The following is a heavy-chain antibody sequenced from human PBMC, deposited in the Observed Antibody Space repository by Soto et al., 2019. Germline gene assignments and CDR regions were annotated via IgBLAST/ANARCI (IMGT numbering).Heavy chain of an antibody. CDR2: IIPIPGTA. CDR1: GGTFSSYA. D-gene: IGHD2-2*01. CDR3: ARSQGSSTSLEIYYYYYYGMDV. Sequence: QVQLVQSGAEVKKPGSSVKVSCKASGGTFSSYAISWVRQAPGQGLEWMGGIIPIPGTANYAQKFQDRVTITADESTSTAYMELSSLRSEDTAVYYCARSQGSSTSLEIYYYYYYGMDVWGQGTTVTGSS. J-gene: IGHJ6*02. V-gene: IGHV1-69*01.